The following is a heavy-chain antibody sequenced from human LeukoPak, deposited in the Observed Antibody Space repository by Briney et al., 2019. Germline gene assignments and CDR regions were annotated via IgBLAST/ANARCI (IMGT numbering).Heavy chain of an antibody. D-gene: IGHD4/OR15-4a*01. CDR2: ISGSGGST. CDR1: GFTFSSYG. Sequence: GGSLRLSCAASGFTFSSYGMSWVRQAPGKGLEWVSAISGSGGSTYYADSVKGRFTISRDNSKSTLYIQMNSLRAEDTAVYYCARRAGAYSHPYDYWGQGTLVTVSS. CDR3: ARRAGAYSHPYDY. V-gene: IGHV3-23*01. J-gene: IGHJ4*02.